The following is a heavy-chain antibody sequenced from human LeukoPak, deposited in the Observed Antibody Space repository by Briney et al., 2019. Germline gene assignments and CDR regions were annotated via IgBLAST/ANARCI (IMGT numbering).Heavy chain of an antibody. CDR1: GFTVSSNY. J-gene: IGHJ4*02. D-gene: IGHD2-15*01. Sequence: GGSLRLSCAASGFTVSSNYMSWVRQAPGKGLEWVSVIYSGGSTYYADSVKGRFIISRDNSKNTLYLQMNSLRAEDTAVYYCARDRWGYCSGGSCYGPGVLDYWGQGTLVTVSS. CDR2: IYSGGST. CDR3: ARDRWGYCSGGSCYGPGVLDY. V-gene: IGHV3-53*01.